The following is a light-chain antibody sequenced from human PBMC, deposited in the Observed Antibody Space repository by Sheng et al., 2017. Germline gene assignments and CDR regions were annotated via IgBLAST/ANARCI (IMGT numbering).Light chain of an antibody. J-gene: IGKJ3*01. CDR2: GAS. CDR1: QSVSIN. Sequence: EIVLTQSPAALSVSPGERATLSCRASQSVSINLAWYQQKPGQAPRLLIYGASTRPTGIPARFSGSGSGTDFTLTISSLEPEDFAVYYCQQRSKWPVTFGPGTKVDIK. CDR3: QQRSKWPVT. V-gene: IGKV3-11*01.